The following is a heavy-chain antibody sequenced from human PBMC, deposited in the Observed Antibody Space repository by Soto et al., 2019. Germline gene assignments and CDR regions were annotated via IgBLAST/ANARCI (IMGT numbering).Heavy chain of an antibody. V-gene: IGHV3-48*01. CDR2: ISSSSSTI. D-gene: IGHD3-22*01. J-gene: IGHJ4*02. CDR1: GFTFSSYS. Sequence: PGGSLRLSCAASGFTFSSYSMNWVRQAPGKGLEWVSYISSSSSTIYYADSAKGRFTISRDNSKNTLYLQMNSLRAEDTAVYYCAKQTLIVVVIDYWGQGA. CDR3: AKQTLIVVVIDY.